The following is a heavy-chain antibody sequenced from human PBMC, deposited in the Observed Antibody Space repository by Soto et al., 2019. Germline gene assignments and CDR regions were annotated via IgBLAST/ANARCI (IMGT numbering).Heavy chain of an antibody. D-gene: IGHD1-26*01. CDR2: IWYDGTIE. CDR3: VRGGYSGTYPDWFDP. Sequence: GGSLRLSCAASGFTFSSYGMHWVRQAPGKGLEWVAVIWYDGTIENYSDSVKGRFTISRDNSKSTLYLQMNSLSTEDTAVYYCVRGGYSGTYPDWFDPWGQGTLVTVSS. V-gene: IGHV3-30*19. CDR1: GFTFSSYG. J-gene: IGHJ5*02.